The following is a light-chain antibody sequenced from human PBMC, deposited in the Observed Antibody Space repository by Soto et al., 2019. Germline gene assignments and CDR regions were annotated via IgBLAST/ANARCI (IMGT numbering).Light chain of an antibody. CDR2: AAS. CDR3: QHYSNWPPIT. CDR1: QSVSTN. Sequence: EIPITPSPTSLSLSPGGSSNLSFRASQSVSTNLAWYQQKPGQAPRLLIYAASTRVTGIPARFSGRGSGTEFTLTISSLQSEDFAVYYCQHYSNWPPITFGQGTRLEI. V-gene: IGKV3-15*01. J-gene: IGKJ5*01.